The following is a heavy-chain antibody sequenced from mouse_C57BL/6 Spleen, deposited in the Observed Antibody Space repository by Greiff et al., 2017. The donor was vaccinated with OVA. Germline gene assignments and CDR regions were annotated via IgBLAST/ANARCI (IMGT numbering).Heavy chain of an antibody. J-gene: IGHJ3*01. D-gene: IGHD2-14*01. CDR3: AREGVPPFAY. Sequence: QVQLQQPGAELVKPGASVKLSCKASGYTFTSYWMHWVKQRPGRGLEWIGRIGPNSGGTKYNEKFKSKATLTVDKHSSTAYMQLSSLTYEDSAVYACAREGVPPFAYWGQGTLVTVSA. CDR1: GYTFTSYW. CDR2: IGPNSGGT. V-gene: IGHV1-72*01.